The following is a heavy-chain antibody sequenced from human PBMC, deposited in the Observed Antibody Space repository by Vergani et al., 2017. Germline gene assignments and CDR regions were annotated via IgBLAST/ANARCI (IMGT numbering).Heavy chain of an antibody. V-gene: IGHV3-9*01. J-gene: IGHJ5*02. Sequence: EVQLVESGGGLVQPGRSLRLSCAASGFTFDDYAMHWVRQAPGKGLEWVSGISWNSGSIGYADSVKGRFTISRDNAKNSLYLQMNSLRAEYTALYYCAKDTRSTVWGWFDPWGQGTLVTVSS. CDR2: ISWNSGSI. D-gene: IGHD3-16*01. CDR1: GFTFDDYA. CDR3: AKDTRSTVWGWFDP.